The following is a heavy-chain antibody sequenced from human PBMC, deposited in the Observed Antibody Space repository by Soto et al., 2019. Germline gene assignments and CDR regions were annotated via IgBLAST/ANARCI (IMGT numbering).Heavy chain of an antibody. CDR2: ISYVGNTK. D-gene: IGHD2-8*01. J-gene: IGHJ4*01. Sequence: GGSLRLSCAASGFTFRNFGMQWVRQAPGKGLEWVANISYVGNTKYSTDSVKGRFTITRDDSKNTLYLQMNSLRSEDTAVYYCARRSHTNWPAYWGHGTQVTVSS. V-gene: IGHV3-30*03. CDR3: ARRSHTNWPAY. CDR1: GFTFRNFG.